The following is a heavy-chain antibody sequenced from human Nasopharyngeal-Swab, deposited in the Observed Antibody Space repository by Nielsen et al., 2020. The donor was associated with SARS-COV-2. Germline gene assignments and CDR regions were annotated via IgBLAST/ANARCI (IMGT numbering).Heavy chain of an antibody. Sequence: ASVKVSCKASGYTFTSYYMHWVRQAPGQGLEWMGIINPSGGSTSYAQKFQGRVTMTRDTSTSTVYMELSSLRSEDTAVYYCARDGIAAAGPQLYYYCYGMDVWGQGTTVTVSS. CDR1: GYTFTSYY. J-gene: IGHJ6*02. D-gene: IGHD6-13*01. V-gene: IGHV1-46*01. CDR3: ARDGIAAAGPQLYYYCYGMDV. CDR2: INPSGGST.